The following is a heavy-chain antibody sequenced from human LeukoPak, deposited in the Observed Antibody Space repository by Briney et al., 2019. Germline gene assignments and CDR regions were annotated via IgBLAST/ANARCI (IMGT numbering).Heavy chain of an antibody. CDR2: ISSDGATT. Sequence: PGGSLRLSCAASGLTVSTYWMHWVRQVPGKGLVRVSGISSDGATTHYADSVKGRFTISRDNAKNTLYLQMNSVRVEDTAVYYCARGSGFGVWGQGTLVTVSS. J-gene: IGHJ4*02. V-gene: IGHV3-74*01. CDR1: GLTVSTYW. CDR3: ARGSGFGV. D-gene: IGHD3-9*01.